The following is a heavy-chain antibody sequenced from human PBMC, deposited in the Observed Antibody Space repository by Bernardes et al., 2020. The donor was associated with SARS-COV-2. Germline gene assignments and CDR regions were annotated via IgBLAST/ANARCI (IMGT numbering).Heavy chain of an antibody. CDR3: ARDRAVNWFDP. J-gene: IGHJ5*02. CDR2: IKQDGTEK. Sequence: GSLSLSCAASRFTFSSYWMSWVRQAPGKGLEWVANIKQDGTEKYYVDSVKGRFTISRDNAKNSLYLQMNSLRAEDTVVYFCARDRAVNWFDPWGQGTLVTVSS. CDR1: RFTFSSYW. V-gene: IGHV3-7*01. D-gene: IGHD3-10*01.